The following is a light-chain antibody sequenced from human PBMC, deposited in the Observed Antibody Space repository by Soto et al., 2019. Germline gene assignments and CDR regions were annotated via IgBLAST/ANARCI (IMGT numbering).Light chain of an antibody. V-gene: IGLV4-69*01. J-gene: IGLJ2*01. CDR1: SGHSSYA. CDR3: QTWGTGTVV. CDR2: VNSDGSH. Sequence: QLVLTQSPSASASLGASVKFTCTLSSGHSSYAIAWHQQQPEKGPRYLMKVNSDGSHIKGDGIPDRFSGSSSGAERYLTISSLRSEDEADYYCQTWGTGTVVFGGGTKLTVL.